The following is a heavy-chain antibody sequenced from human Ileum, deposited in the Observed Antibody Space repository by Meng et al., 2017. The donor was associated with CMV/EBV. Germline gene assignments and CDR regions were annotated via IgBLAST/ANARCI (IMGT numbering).Heavy chain of an antibody. J-gene: IGHJ4*02. D-gene: IGHD2-2*01. Sequence: QGQLQQSGPGLLKPSQTLSLPCAISGDSVSSKSVTWNWIRQSPSRGLEWLGRTYYRSKWYNDYAVSVKSRITINPDTSRNHFFLQLSSVSPEDTAVYYCARNIFEDQMLPFDYWGQGTLVTVSS. CDR1: GDSVSSKSVT. CDR3: ARNIFEDQMLPFDY. V-gene: IGHV6-1*01. CDR2: TYYRSKWYN.